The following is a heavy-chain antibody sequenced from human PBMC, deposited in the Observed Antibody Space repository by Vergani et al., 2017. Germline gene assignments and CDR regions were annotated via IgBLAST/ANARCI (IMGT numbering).Heavy chain of an antibody. D-gene: IGHD1-14*01. CDR3: ARHQIGRYTEY. CDR1: GAAIKDFY. Sequence: QVQLQESGPGLVKPSETLSLTCTVSGAAIKDFYWSWFRQPPGKGLEWIGSMYHSGTTYYNPSLKSRATLSVDTSKNQISLQVTSVTAADTAVYYCARHQIGRYTEYWGQGILVTVSS. CDR2: MYHSGTT. J-gene: IGHJ4*02. V-gene: IGHV4-38-2*02.